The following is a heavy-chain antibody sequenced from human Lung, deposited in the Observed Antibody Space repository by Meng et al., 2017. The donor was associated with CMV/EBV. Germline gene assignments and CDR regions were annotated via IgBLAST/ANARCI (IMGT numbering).Heavy chain of an antibody. V-gene: IGHV3-11*04. J-gene: IGHJ5*01. CDR1: GFTFNDHY. CDR3: ARDFSAVHNYFDS. Sequence: AASGFTFNDHYLTLIRLAPGKGLEWISYIISIGSISYYADSVKGRFPISRDNAKNSLFLQMNSLRAEDTAVYYCARDFSAVHNYFDSWGQGTLVTVSS. D-gene: IGHD1-26*01. CDR2: IISIGSIS.